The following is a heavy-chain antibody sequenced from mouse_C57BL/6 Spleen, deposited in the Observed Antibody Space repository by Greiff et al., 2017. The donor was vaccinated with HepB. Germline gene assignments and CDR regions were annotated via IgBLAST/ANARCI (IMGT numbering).Heavy chain of an antibody. J-gene: IGHJ3*01. D-gene: IGHD1-1*01. CDR2: IWGGGGT. V-gene: IGHV2-9*01. Sequence: VQGVESGPGLVAPSQSLSITCTVSGFSLTSYGLDWVRQPPGKGLEWLGVIWGGGGTNYNSAHMSRLRISKDNSKSQVVLKMNILQNDDTAMYYCAKHGHYYGSSYDWFAYWGQGTMVTVSA. CDR3: AKHGHYYGSSYDWFAY. CDR1: GFSLTSYG.